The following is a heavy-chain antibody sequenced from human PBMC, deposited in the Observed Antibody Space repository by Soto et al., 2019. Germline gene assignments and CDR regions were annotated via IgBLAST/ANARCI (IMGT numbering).Heavy chain of an antibody. CDR3: ARDVDIVTAPPGDY. V-gene: IGHV1-18*04. J-gene: IGHJ4*02. CDR1: GYKFKIYG. D-gene: IGHD5-12*01. Sequence: QVQLVQSGAEVKKPGASVNVSCKTSGYKFKIYGLNWVRQAPGQGLEWMGWISAYNGNTNYAQKFQGRVTMTTDTSTTTAYMELRGLRSDDTAVYYCARDVDIVTAPPGDYWGQGTLVTVSS. CDR2: ISAYNGNT.